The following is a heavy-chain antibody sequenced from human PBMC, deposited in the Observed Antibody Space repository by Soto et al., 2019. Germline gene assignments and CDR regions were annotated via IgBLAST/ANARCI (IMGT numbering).Heavy chain of an antibody. CDR2: ISAYTGNT. CDR1: GYTFSSSD. V-gene: IGHV1-18*01. Sequence: QVQLVQSGAEVKKPGASAKVSCKASGYTFSSSDISWVRQAPGQGLEWMGWISAYTGNTNYAQRLQGRLTMTPDTSTNTAYMELRSLRSDDTAVYYCALGGPISGSYWGGDYWGQGTLVTVSS. J-gene: IGHJ4*02. D-gene: IGHD1-26*01. CDR3: ALGGPISGSYWGGDY.